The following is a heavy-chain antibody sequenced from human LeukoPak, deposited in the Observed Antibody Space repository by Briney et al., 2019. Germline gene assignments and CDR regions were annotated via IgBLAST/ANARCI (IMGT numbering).Heavy chain of an antibody. Sequence: PSETLSLTCAVYGGSFSGYYWSWIRQPPGKGLEWIGEINHSGSTNYNPSLKSRVTISVDTSKNQFSLKLSSVTAADTAVYYCAGQDCSSTSCYYYYYGMDVWGQGTTVTVSS. D-gene: IGHD2-2*01. CDR1: GGSFSGYY. J-gene: IGHJ6*02. V-gene: IGHV4-34*03. CDR3: AGQDCSSTSCYYYYYGMDV. CDR2: INHSGST.